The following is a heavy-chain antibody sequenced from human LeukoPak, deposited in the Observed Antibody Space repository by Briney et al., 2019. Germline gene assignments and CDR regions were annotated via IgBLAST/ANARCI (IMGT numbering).Heavy chain of an antibody. CDR3: AKAGRVVVRFPDY. J-gene: IGHJ4*02. CDR2: ISGSGGST. D-gene: IGHD3-22*01. Sequence: GGTLRLSCAASGFTFSSYARSWVRQAPGKGLEWVSAISGSGGSTYYAASVKGRFTISRDNSKNLLSLQMNSLSAADTAVYYCAKAGRVVVRFPDYWGQGTLVTVSS. CDR1: GFTFSSYA. V-gene: IGHV3-23*01.